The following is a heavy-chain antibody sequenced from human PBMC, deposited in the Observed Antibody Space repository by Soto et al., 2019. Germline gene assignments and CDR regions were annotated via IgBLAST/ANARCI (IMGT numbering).Heavy chain of an antibody. J-gene: IGHJ5*02. CDR2: ISYDGSNK. V-gene: IGHV3-30-3*01. D-gene: IGHD3-10*02. Sequence: QVQLVESGGGVVQPGRSLRLSCAASGFTFSSYAMHWVRQAPGKGLEWVAVISYDGSNKYYADSVKGRFTISRDNSKNTQYLQMNSMRAEDTAVYYCARGGPNAHSMFSNWFDPWGQGTLVTVSS. CDR3: ARGGPNAHSMFSNWFDP. CDR1: GFTFSSYA.